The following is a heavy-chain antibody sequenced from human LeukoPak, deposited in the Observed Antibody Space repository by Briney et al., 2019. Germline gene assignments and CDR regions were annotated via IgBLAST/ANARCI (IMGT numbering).Heavy chain of an antibody. CDR3: AKSYPSDY. Sequence: PGGSLRLSCVASGFTMSPYSLSWIRQAPGKGLDWVSAISGSGGSTYYADSVKGRFTISRDNSKNTLYLQMNSLRAEDTAVYYCAKSYPSDYWGQGTLVTVSS. CDR1: GFTMSPYS. CDR2: ISGSGGST. D-gene: IGHD1-26*01. V-gene: IGHV3-23*01. J-gene: IGHJ4*02.